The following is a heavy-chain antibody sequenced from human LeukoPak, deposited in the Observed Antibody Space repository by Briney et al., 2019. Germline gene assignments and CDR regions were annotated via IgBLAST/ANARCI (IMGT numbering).Heavy chain of an antibody. CDR3: ARGIAVAGLDY. CDR2: IYYSGST. Sequence: PSETLSLTCTVSGGSINSYYWSWIRQPPGKGLEWIGYIYYSGSTNYNPSLKSRVTISVDTSKNQFSLKLSSVTAADTAVYYCARGIAVAGLDYWGQGTRVTVSS. D-gene: IGHD6-19*01. V-gene: IGHV4-59*01. CDR1: GGSINSYY. J-gene: IGHJ4*02.